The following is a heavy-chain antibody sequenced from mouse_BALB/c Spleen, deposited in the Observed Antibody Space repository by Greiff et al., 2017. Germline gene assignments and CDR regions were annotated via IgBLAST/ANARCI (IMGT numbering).Heavy chain of an antibody. CDR2: ISTYYGDA. Sequence: QVQLKESGAELVRPGVSVKISCKGSGYTFTDYAMHWVKQSHAKSLEWIGVISTYYGDASYNQKFKGKATMTVDKSSSTAYMELARLTSEDSAIYYCARGDDYGVFAYWGQGTLVTVSA. CDR3: ARGDDYGVFAY. CDR1: GYTFTDYA. J-gene: IGHJ3*01. D-gene: IGHD2-4*01. V-gene: IGHV1S137*01.